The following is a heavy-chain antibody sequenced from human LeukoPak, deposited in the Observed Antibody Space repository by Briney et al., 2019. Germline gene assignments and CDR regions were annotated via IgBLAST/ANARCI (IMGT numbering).Heavy chain of an antibody. J-gene: IGHJ4*02. CDR1: GFTFSTYS. D-gene: IGHD2-15*01. V-gene: IGHV3-21*01. Sequence: RGSLRLSCAASGFTFSTYSMNWVRQAQGKGLEWVSFISSTSSYIYYADSLQGRFTISRDNAKRSLYLQVNSLRAEDTAVYYCVREDSELDYWGQGTLVTVSA. CDR3: VREDSELDY. CDR2: ISSTSSYI.